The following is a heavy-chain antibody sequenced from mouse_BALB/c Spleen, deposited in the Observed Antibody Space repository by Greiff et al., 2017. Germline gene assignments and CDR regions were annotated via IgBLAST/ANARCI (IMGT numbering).Heavy chain of an antibody. J-gene: IGHJ2*01. CDR1: GFTFSSYG. Sequence: EVQVVESGGGLVQPGGSLKLSCAASGFTFSSYGMSWVRQTPDKRLELVATINSNGGSTYYPDSVKGRFTISRDNAKNTLYLQMSSLKSEDTAMYYCARAHDGYFPYYFDYWGQGTTLTVSS. CDR2: INSNGGST. V-gene: IGHV5-6-3*01. CDR3: ARAHDGYFPYYFDY. D-gene: IGHD2-3*01.